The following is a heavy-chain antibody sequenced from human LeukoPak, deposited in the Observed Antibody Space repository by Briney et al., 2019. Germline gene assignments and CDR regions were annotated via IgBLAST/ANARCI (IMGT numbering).Heavy chain of an antibody. CDR1: GFTFSSYG. CDR2: MSDSGDST. V-gene: IGHV3-23*01. CDR3: AKLSYVADSSGYYLLAFDI. Sequence: GGSLRLSCAASGFTFSSYGMSWVRQAPGKGLEWVSAMSDSGDSTYYADSVKGRFTISRDNSKNTLYLQMNSLRAEDTAVYYCAKLSYVADSSGYYLLAFDIWGQGTMVTVSS. D-gene: IGHD3-22*01. J-gene: IGHJ3*02.